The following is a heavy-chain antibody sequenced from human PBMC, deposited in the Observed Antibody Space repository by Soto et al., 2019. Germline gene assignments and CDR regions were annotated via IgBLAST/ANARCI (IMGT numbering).Heavy chain of an antibody. CDR3: ARGWFGEYNYYYYYGMDV. D-gene: IGHD3-10*01. CDR1: GGSISSYY. Sequence: SETLSLTCTVSGGSISSYYWSWIRQPPGKGLEWIGYIYYSGSTNYNPSLKSRVTISVDTSKNQFSLKLSSVTAADTAVYYCARGWFGEYNYYYYYGMDVWGQGTTVT. V-gene: IGHV4-59*01. J-gene: IGHJ6*02. CDR2: IYYSGST.